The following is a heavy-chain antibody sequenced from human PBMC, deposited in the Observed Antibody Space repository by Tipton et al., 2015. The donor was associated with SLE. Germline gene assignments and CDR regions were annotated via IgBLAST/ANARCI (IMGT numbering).Heavy chain of an antibody. Sequence: QLVQSGPEVKKPGASVKVSCKASGYTFTSYGISWVRQAPGQGLEWMGWISAYNGNTNYAQKLQGRVTMTTDTSTSTAYMELRSLRSDDTAVYYCARARNYDSSGYPPDAFDIWGQGTMFTVSS. CDR1: GYTFTSYG. CDR3: ARARNYDSSGYPPDAFDI. J-gene: IGHJ3*02. D-gene: IGHD3-22*01. V-gene: IGHV1-18*01. CDR2: ISAYNGNT.